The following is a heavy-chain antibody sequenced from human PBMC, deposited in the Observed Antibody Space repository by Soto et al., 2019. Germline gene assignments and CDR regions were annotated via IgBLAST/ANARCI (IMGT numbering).Heavy chain of an antibody. J-gene: IGHJ4*02. D-gene: IGHD6-13*01. CDR3: ARWSSWYGFDY. CDR1: GYSISSSNW. CDR2: IYYSGST. Sequence: SETLSLTCAVSGYSISSSNWWGWIGQPPGKGLEWIGYIYYSGSTYYNPSLKSRVTMSVDTSKNQFSLKLSSVTAVDTAVYYCARWSSWYGFDYWGQGTLVTVSS. V-gene: IGHV4-28*01.